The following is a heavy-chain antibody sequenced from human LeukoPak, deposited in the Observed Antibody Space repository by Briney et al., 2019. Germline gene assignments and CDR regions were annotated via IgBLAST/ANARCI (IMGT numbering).Heavy chain of an antibody. Sequence: GGSLRLSCAASGFTFSSYAMSWVRQAPGKGLEWVSAISGSGGSTYYADSVKGRFTISRDNSKNTLYLQMNSLRAGDTAVYYCAKESTLPRLVGSGSYYDYWGQGTLVTVS. CDR2: ISGSGGST. CDR3: AKESTLPRLVGSGSYYDY. CDR1: GFTFSSYA. J-gene: IGHJ4*02. V-gene: IGHV3-23*01. D-gene: IGHD3-10*01.